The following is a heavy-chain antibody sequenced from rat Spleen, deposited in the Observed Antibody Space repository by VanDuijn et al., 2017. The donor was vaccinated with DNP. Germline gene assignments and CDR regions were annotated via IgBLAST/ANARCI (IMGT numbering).Heavy chain of an antibody. CDR2: ITYVGRIT. J-gene: IGHJ1*01. CDR1: GFTFSDYY. D-gene: IGHD1-1*01. Sequence: EVRLVESGGGLVQPGRSLKLSCAASGFTFSDYYMAWVRQAPERGLEWVTTITYVGRITYYRDSVQGRFTISRDNAKNTLYLQMNSLRSEDTATYYCARGVYYYSATYWYFDFWGPGTMVSVSS. CDR3: ARGVYYYSATYWYFDF. V-gene: IGHV5-7*01.